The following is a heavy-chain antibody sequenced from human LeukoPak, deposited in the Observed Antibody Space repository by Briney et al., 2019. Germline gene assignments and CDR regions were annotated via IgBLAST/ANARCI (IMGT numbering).Heavy chain of an antibody. V-gene: IGHV4-59*01. CDR2: IYYSGST. J-gene: IGHJ4*02. CDR3: ARLSLPPMVRGVIDDY. D-gene: IGHD3-10*01. CDR1: GGPISSYY. Sequence: SETLSLTCAVSGGPISSYYWSWIRQPPGKGLEWIGYIYYSGSTNYNPSLKSRVTISVDTSKNQFSLKLSSVTAADTAVYYCARLSLPPMVRGVIDDYWGQGTLVTVSS.